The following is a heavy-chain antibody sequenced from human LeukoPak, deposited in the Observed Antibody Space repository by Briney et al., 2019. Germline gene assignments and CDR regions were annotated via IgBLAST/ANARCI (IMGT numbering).Heavy chain of an antibody. D-gene: IGHD4-23*01. J-gene: IGHJ5*02. CDR2: IYTSGST. V-gene: IGHV4-61*02. CDR1: GGSISSGSYY. Sequence: SQTLSLTCTVSGGSISSGSYYWSWIRQPAGKGLEWIGRIYTSGSTNYNPSLKSRVTTSVDTSKNQFSLKLSSVTAADTAVYYCARGIDRWDPWGQGTLVTVSS. CDR3: ARGIDRWDP.